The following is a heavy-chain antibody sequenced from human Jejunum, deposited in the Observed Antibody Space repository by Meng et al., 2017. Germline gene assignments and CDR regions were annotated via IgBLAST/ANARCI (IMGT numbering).Heavy chain of an antibody. Sequence: VRVVGAGGGVVHPGKSLRLSCAASGFNFTNYGMHWVRQAPGKGLEWVAVIWHDGSKVFYADSVRGRFTISRDNSHNTVDLQMNSVRVDDTAVYFCLRGRDYWGQGTLVTVSS. J-gene: IGHJ4*02. CDR2: IWHDGSKV. CDR1: GFNFTNYG. D-gene: IGHD3-10*01. CDR3: LRGRDY. V-gene: IGHV3-33*01.